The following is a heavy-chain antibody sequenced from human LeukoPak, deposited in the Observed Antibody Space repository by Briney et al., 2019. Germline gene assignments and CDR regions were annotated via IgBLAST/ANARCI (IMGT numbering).Heavy chain of an antibody. CDR3: ARLSEMLRGPEVIYYFEH. CDR2: ISSSGSTK. J-gene: IGHJ4*02. CDR1: GFTFSDYY. Sequence: GGSLRLSCAASGFTFSDYYMSWIRQAPGKGLEWISYISSSGSTKYYADSVKGRFTISRDNAKNSLYLQMNSLRAEDTAVYYCARLSEMLRGPEVIYYFEHWGQGTLVTVSS. V-gene: IGHV3-11*04. D-gene: IGHD3-10*01.